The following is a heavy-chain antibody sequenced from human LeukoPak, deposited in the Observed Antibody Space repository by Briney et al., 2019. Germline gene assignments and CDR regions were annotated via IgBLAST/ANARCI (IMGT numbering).Heavy chain of an antibody. J-gene: IGHJ4*02. CDR3: ARDRPVGELIRYFDY. D-gene: IGHD1-26*01. V-gene: IGHV4-30-2*01. Sequence: SETLSLTCTVSGGSISSGGYYWSWIRQPPGKGLEWIGYIYHSGSTYYNPSLKSRVTISVDRSKNQFSLKLSSVTAADTAVYYCARDRPVGELIRYFDYWGQGTLVTVSS. CDR2: IYHSGST. CDR1: GGSISSGGYY.